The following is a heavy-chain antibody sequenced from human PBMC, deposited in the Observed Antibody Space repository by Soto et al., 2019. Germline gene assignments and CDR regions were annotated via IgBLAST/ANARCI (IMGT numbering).Heavy chain of an antibody. Sequence: LSLTCAISGYSVSSTSDALTLIRHCLSRGLEWLGRTYYRSKWYNDYAVSVKSRITINPDTSKNQFSLQLNSVTPEDTAVYYCVRTDTDPTMVYFFDYWGQGPLFTVSS. V-gene: IGHV6-1*01. CDR1: GYSVSSTSDA. CDR3: VRTDTDPTMVYFFDY. CDR2: TYYRSKWYN. J-gene: IGHJ4*02. D-gene: IGHD5-18*01.